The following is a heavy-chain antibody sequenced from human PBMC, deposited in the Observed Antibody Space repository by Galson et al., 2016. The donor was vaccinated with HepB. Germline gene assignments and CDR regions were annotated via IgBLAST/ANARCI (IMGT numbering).Heavy chain of an antibody. CDR2: FDPEYAET. V-gene: IGHV1-24*01. CDR1: GYTVTDMS. J-gene: IGHJ4*02. Sequence: SVKVSCKVSGYTVTDMSLNWVRQAPGEGLEWMGGFDPEYAETTYAQKFQGRITMTEDTSTNTAYMEMRSLRFEDTATYYCATITEWGQGTLVTVSS. CDR3: ATITE.